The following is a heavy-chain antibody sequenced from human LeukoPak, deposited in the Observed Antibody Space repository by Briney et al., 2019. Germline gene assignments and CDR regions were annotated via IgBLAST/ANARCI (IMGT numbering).Heavy chain of an antibody. CDR2: INSGNGNT. CDR1: GYNFINYG. V-gene: IGHV1-3*04. J-gene: IGHJ4*02. D-gene: IGHD5-12*01. CDR3: VRGWHGGYEVY. Sequence: ASVKVSCKASGYNFINYGIHWVRQAPGQRPEWMGWINSGNGNTKYSEKFQERVTITWATSASTGYMELSSLRSEDTALYYCVRGWHGGYEVYWGQGTLVSVSS.